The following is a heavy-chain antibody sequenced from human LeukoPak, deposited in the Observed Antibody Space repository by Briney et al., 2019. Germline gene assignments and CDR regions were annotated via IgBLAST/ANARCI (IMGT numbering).Heavy chain of an antibody. Sequence: SQTLSLTCTVSGGSISSGDYYWSWIRQPPGKGLEWIGYIYDSGSTYYNPSLKSRVTISVDTSKNQFSLKLSSVTAADTAVYYCARVARSDYGLWRGVDYWGQGTLVTVSS. CDR1: GGSISSGDYY. J-gene: IGHJ4*02. V-gene: IGHV4-30-4*01. CDR3: ARVARSDYGLWRGVDY. CDR2: IYDSGST. D-gene: IGHD4-17*01.